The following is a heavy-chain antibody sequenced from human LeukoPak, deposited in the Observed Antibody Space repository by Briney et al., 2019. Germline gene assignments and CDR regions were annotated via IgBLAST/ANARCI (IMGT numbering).Heavy chain of an antibody. CDR2: IYYSGST. D-gene: IGHD1-26*01. CDR1: GGSISSHY. CDR3: ARGLCGSNPYNWFDP. Sequence: SETLSLTCTVSGGSISSHYWSWILQPPGKGLEWIGYIYYSGSTNYNPSLKSRVTISVDTSKNQFSLKLSSVTAADTAVYYCARGLCGSNPYNWFDPWGQGTLVTVSS. J-gene: IGHJ5*02. V-gene: IGHV4-59*11.